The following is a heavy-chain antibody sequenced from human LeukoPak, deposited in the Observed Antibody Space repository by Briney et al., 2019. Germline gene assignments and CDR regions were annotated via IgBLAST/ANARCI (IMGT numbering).Heavy chain of an antibody. V-gene: IGHV4-34*01. J-gene: IGHJ4*02. Sequence: SETLSLTCAVYGGSFSGYYWNWIRQPPGKGLEWIGEINHSGSTNYNPSLKSRVTISVDTSKNQFSLKLSSVTAADTAVYYCAREDSIYDYVWGSYRLGRRYFDYWGQGTLVTVSS. CDR1: GGSFSGYY. CDR2: INHSGST. D-gene: IGHD3-16*02. CDR3: AREDSIYDYVWGSYRLGRRYFDY.